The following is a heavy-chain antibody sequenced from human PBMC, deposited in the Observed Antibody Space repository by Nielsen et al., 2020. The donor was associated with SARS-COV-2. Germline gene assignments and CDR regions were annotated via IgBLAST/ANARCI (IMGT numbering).Heavy chain of an antibody. Sequence: WVRQAPGQGLEWMGRIIPILGIANYAQKFQGRVTITADESTSTAYMELSSLRSEDTAVYYCARDFGSDYYGSGSYYSDPNWFDPWGQGTLVTVSS. CDR2: IIPILGIA. D-gene: IGHD3-10*01. J-gene: IGHJ5*02. CDR3: ARDFGSDYYGSGSYYSDPNWFDP. V-gene: IGHV1-69*04.